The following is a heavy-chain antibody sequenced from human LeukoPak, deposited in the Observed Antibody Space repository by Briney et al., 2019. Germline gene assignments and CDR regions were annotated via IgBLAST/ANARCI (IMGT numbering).Heavy chain of an antibody. D-gene: IGHD5-12*01. CDR3: AKDQAAISCLFDC. J-gene: IGHJ4*02. CDR2: ISNDGSNK. V-gene: IGHV3-30*18. CDR1: GFTFSSNG. Sequence: PGTSLRLSCAASGFTFSSNGMHWVRQAPGKGLEWVAVISNDGSNKYYADSVKGRFTISRDNSKSTLHLQMNGLRPEDTAVYYCAKDQAAISCLFDCWGQGTLVTVSS.